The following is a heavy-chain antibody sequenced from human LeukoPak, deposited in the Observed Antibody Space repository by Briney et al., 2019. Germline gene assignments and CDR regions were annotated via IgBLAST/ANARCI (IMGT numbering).Heavy chain of an antibody. D-gene: IGHD6-6*01. V-gene: IGHV3-23*01. Sequence: GGSLRLSCAASGFTFSSYAMSWVRQAPGKGLELVSVISGSGGSTYYADSVKGRFTISRDNSKNTLYLQMNSLRAEDTAVYYCAKGSSSSSRYYFDHWGQGTLVTVSS. J-gene: IGHJ4*02. CDR3: AKGSSSSSRYYFDH. CDR2: ISGSGGST. CDR1: GFTFSSYA.